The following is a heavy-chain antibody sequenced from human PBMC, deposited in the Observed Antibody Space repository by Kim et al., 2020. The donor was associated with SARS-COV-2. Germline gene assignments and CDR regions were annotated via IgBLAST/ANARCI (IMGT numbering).Heavy chain of an antibody. Sequence: GGSLRLSCAASGFTFSSYAMHWVRQAPGKGLEYVSAISSNGGSTYYANSVKGRFTISRDNSKNTLYLQMGSLRAEDMAVYYCARDRVGYSYGFYAFDIWGQGTMGTVSS. CDR3: ARDRVGYSYGFYAFDI. J-gene: IGHJ3*02. CDR2: ISSNGGST. CDR1: GFTFSSYA. V-gene: IGHV3-64*01. D-gene: IGHD5-18*01.